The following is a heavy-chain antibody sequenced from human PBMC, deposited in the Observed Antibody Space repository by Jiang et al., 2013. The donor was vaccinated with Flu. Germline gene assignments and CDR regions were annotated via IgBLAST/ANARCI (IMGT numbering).Heavy chain of an antibody. J-gene: IGHJ4*02. Sequence: NSAAWNWIRQSPSRGLEWLGRTYYRSKWYNDYAVSVKSRITISPDTSKNQFSLQLNSVTPEDTAVYYCARGERYLIDYWGQGTLVTVSS. V-gene: IGHV6-1*01. D-gene: IGHD5-24*01. CDR2: TYYRSKWYN. CDR3: ARGERYLIDY. CDR1: NSAA.